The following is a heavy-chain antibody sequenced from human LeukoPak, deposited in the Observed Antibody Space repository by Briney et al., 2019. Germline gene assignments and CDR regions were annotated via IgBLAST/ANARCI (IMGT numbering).Heavy chain of an antibody. Sequence: SETLSLTCAVYGGSFSGYYWSWIRQPPGKGLEWIGEINHSGSTNYNPSLKSRVTISVDTSKNQFSLKLSSVTAADTAVYYCARGPVEMSTRGDDAFDVWGPGTLVSVSS. CDR3: ARGPVEMSTRGDDAFDV. CDR2: INHSGST. V-gene: IGHV4-34*01. J-gene: IGHJ3*01. CDR1: GGSFSGYY. D-gene: IGHD1-1*01.